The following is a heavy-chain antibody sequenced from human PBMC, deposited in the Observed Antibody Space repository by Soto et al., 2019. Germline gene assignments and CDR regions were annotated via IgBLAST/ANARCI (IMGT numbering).Heavy chain of an antibody. CDR1: GLSFTTHE. CDR2: MRSSDNSI. J-gene: IGHJ4*02. CDR3: ASSGWGTTGTPYLDD. Sequence: EVQLVVSGGALVQPGGSLRLSCAVSGLSFTTHEMNWVRQDPGKGLEWISFMRSSDNSIYYADSVQGRFTISRDDSKNSLYLQMNSLRVEDTAIYYCASSGWGTTGTPYLDDWGQGTLVTVSS. V-gene: IGHV3-48*03. D-gene: IGHD1-1*01.